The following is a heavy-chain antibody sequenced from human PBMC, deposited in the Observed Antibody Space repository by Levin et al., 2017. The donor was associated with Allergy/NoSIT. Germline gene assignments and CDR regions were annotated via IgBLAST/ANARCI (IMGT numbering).Heavy chain of an antibody. D-gene: IGHD3/OR15-3a*01. V-gene: IGHV1-2*02. CDR2: ISPNSGAT. Sequence: PGESLKISCKASGYILMDYYMQWVRQAPGQGLEWMGWISPNSGATNYAQNFQGRVTMTRDTSISTVYMELSSLRVDDTAVYYCARDAAIGNSDFCSIDFWGQGTLVTVSS. CDR3: ARDAAIGNSDFCSIDF. CDR1: GYILMDYY. J-gene: IGHJ4*02.